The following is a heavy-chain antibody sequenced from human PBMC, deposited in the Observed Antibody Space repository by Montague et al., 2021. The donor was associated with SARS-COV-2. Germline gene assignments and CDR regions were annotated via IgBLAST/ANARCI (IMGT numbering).Heavy chain of an antibody. D-gene: IGHD2-2*01. Sequence: SETLSLTCAVYGGSFSGYYWSWIRQPPGEGLEWIGEINHSGSTNYNPSLKSRVTISVDTSKNQFSLELSSVTAADTAVYYCARVRAVPAAMRIFSLGRSYYGMDVWGQGTTVTVSS. CDR2: INHSGST. V-gene: IGHV4-34*01. CDR1: GGSFSGYY. CDR3: ARVRAVPAAMRIFSLGRSYYGMDV. J-gene: IGHJ6*02.